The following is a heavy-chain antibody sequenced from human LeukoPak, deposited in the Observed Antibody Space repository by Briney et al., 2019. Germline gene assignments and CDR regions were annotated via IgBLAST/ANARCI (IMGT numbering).Heavy chain of an antibody. CDR3: ARDQGQWLARRNWFDP. D-gene: IGHD6-19*01. J-gene: IGHJ5*02. CDR1: GFTFSSYW. CDR2: INSDGSST. Sequence: GGSLRLSCAASGFTFSSYWMHWVRQAPGKGLVWVSRINSDGSSTSYADSVKGRFTISRDNAKNTLYLQKNSLRAEDTAVYYCARDQGQWLARRNWFDPWGQGTLVTVSS. V-gene: IGHV3-74*01.